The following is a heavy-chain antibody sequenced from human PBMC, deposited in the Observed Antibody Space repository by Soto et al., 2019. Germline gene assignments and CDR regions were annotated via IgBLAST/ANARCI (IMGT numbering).Heavy chain of an antibody. V-gene: IGHV1-69*02. D-gene: IGHD2-15*01. CDR1: GGTFSSYT. CDR3: ARIWGYCSGGSCYVNYYYGMDV. CDR2: IIPVLGVA. J-gene: IGHJ6*02. Sequence: GASVKVSCKASGGTFSSYTINWVRQAPGQGLEWMGMIIPVLGVANYAQKFQGRVTITADTSTSTAYMELSSLRSDDTAVYYCARIWGYCSGGSCYVNYYYGMDVWGQGTTVTVSS.